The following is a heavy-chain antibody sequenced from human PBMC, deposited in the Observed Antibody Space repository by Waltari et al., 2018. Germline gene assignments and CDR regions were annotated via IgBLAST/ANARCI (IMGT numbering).Heavy chain of an antibody. D-gene: IGHD1-1*01. CDR1: SGSFSDYY. J-gene: IGHJ4*02. CDR3: ARGRIRGTSPYY. Sequence: QVQLHQWGAGLLKPSETLSLTCAVYSGSFSDYYWAWIRQPPGKGLAWIGEVNHRGNTNFNPSLKSRVTISVDTSKNQFSLKLSSVTAADTAVYYCARGRIRGTSPYYWGQGSLVTVSS. CDR2: VNHRGNT. V-gene: IGHV4-34*01.